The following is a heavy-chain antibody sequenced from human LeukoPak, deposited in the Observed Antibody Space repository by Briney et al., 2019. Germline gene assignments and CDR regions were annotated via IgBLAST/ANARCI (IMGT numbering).Heavy chain of an antibody. V-gene: IGHV4-39*01. CDR3: ARKLWFGDTGLLDAFDI. D-gene: IGHD3-10*01. CDR2: IYYSGST. J-gene: IGHJ3*02. Sequence: PSETLSLTCTVSGGSISSSSYYRGWIRQPPGKGLEWIGSIYYSGSTYYNPSLKSRVTISVDTSKNQFSLKLSSVTAADTAVYYCARKLWFGDTGLLDAFDIWGQGTMVTVSS. CDR1: GGSISSSSYY.